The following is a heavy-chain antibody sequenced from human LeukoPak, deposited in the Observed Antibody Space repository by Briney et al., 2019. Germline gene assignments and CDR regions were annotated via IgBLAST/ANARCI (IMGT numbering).Heavy chain of an antibody. CDR3: ARGVGGSYFHFDY. CDR1: GFTFSSYS. J-gene: IGHJ4*02. CDR2: ISSSSSYI. D-gene: IGHD1-26*01. V-gene: IGHV3-21*01. Sequence: GGSLRLSCAASGFTFSSYSMNWVRQAPGKGLEWVSSISSSSSYIYYADSVKGRFTIPRDNAKNSLYLQMNSLRAEDTAVYYCARGVGGSYFHFDYWGQGTLVTVSS.